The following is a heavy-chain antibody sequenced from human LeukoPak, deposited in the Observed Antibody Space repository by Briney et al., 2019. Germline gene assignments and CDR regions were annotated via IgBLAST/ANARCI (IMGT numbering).Heavy chain of an antibody. Sequence: AGSLRLSCAASGFTFSSFEMNWVRQAPGKGLEWVSYISSSGSTIYYADSVKGRFTISRDNAKNSLYLQMNSLRAEDTAVYYCAELGITMIGGVWGKGTTVTISS. D-gene: IGHD3-10*02. CDR3: AELGITMIGGV. CDR2: ISSSGSTI. V-gene: IGHV3-48*03. CDR1: GFTFSSFE. J-gene: IGHJ6*04.